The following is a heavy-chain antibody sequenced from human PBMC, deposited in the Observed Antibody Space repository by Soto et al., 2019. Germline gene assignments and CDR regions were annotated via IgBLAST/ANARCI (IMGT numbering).Heavy chain of an antibody. J-gene: IGHJ5*02. CDR3: ARLYCSSSTCDSWFDP. V-gene: IGHV5-10-1*01. CDR1: GYTFTTLW. Sequence: GESLKISCTGFGYTFTTLWISWVRQMPGRCLEWMGRIDPRDSYTNYSPSFQGHVTISVDKSISTAYLQWGSLKASDTAMYYCARLYCSSSTCDSWFDPWGQGTLVTVSS. D-gene: IGHD2-2*01. CDR2: IDPRDSYT.